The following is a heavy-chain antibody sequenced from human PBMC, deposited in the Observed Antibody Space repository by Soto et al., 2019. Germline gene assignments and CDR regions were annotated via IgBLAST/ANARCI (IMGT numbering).Heavy chain of an antibody. CDR2: IRSKDYGGTT. Sequence: QPGGSLRLSCTASGFTFGDYSMSWVRQAPGKGLEWIGFIRSKDYGGTTEYAASVEGRFTISRDDSKNIAYLQTNSLRSEDTAIYYCSREEKREVDCGGDCTPFAYWGQGILVTVSS. CDR1: GFTFGDYS. D-gene: IGHD2-21*02. V-gene: IGHV3-49*04. J-gene: IGHJ4*02. CDR3: SREEKREVDCGGDCTPFAY.